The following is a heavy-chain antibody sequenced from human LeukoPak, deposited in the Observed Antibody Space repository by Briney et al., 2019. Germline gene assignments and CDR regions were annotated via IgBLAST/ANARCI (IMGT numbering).Heavy chain of an antibody. V-gene: IGHV3-15*01. CDR2: IKRIIDGGTT. D-gene: IGHD4-17*01. Sequence: GGSLRLSCAASGFTFSNTWMNWVRQAPGKGLEWVGRIKRIIDGGTTDYAAPVKGRFTVSRDDSINTLYLQMSSLKTDDTAVYYCAAQGGSGDLRYWGQGTLVTVSS. CDR1: GFTFSNTW. CDR3: AAQGGSGDLRY. J-gene: IGHJ4*02.